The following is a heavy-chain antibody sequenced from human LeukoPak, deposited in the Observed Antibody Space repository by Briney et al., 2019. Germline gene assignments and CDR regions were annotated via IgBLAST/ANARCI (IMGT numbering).Heavy chain of an antibody. CDR2: IIPIFGTA. CDR3: AKLSSGYYYGYDY. CDR1: GGTFSSYA. D-gene: IGHD3-22*01. V-gene: IGHV1-69*13. Sequence: SVKVSCKASGGTFSSYAISWVRQAPGQGLESMGGIIPIFGTANYAQKFQGRVTITADESTSTAYMELSSLRSEDTAVYYCAKLSSGYYYGYDYWGQGTLVTVSS. J-gene: IGHJ4*02.